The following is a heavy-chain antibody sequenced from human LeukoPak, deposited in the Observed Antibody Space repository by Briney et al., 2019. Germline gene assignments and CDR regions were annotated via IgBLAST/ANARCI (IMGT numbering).Heavy chain of an antibody. V-gene: IGHV3-21*01. CDR1: GFTFSSYS. J-gene: IGHJ4*02. CDR2: ISSSSYI. D-gene: IGHD1/OR15-1a*01. Sequence: PGGSLRLSCAASGFTFSSYSMNWVRQAPGKGLEWVSSISSSSYIYYADSVKGRFTISRDNAKNSLYLQMNSLRAEDTAVYYCARATPPGNWNTPLDYWGQGTLVTVSS. CDR3: ARATPPGNWNTPLDY.